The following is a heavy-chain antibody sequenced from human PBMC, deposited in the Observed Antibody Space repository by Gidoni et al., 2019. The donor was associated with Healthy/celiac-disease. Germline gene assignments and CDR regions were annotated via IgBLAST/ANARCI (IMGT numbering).Heavy chain of an antibody. CDR1: GYTFTGYY. Sequence: QVQLVQSGAEVKKPGASVKVSCKASGYTFTGYYMHWVRQAPGQGLEWMGWINPNSDGTNYAQKFQGCVTMTRDTSISTAYMELSRLRSDDTAVYYCARGGRGYSYGYYYYGMDVWGQGTTVTVSS. D-gene: IGHD5-18*01. CDR2: INPNSDGT. V-gene: IGHV1-2*04. J-gene: IGHJ6*02. CDR3: ARGGRGYSYGYYYYGMDV.